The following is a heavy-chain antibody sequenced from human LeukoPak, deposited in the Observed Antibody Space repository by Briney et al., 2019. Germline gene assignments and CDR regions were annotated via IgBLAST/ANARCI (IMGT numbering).Heavy chain of an antibody. J-gene: IGHJ5*02. CDR1: GGSISSSSYY. D-gene: IGHD4-11*01. Sequence: SETLSLTCTVSGGSISSSSYYWGWIRQPPGKGLEWIGSIYYSGSTYYNPSLKSRVTISVDTSKNQFSLKLSSVTAADTAVYYCARHGNSNYVSWFDPWGQGTLVTVSS. CDR3: ARHGNSNYVSWFDP. V-gene: IGHV4-39*01. CDR2: IYYSGST.